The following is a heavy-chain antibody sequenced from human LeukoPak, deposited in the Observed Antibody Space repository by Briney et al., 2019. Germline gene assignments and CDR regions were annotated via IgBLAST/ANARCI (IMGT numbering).Heavy chain of an antibody. D-gene: IGHD3-10*01. CDR1: GFTVSSNY. CDR3: ARVWFGELNFDY. CDR2: IYSGGST. Sequence: GESLKISCAASGFTVSSNYMSWVRQAPGKGLEWVSVIYSGGSTYYADSVKGRFTTSRDNSKNTLYLQMNSLRAEDTAVYYCARVWFGELNFDYWGQGTLVTVSS. J-gene: IGHJ4*02. V-gene: IGHV3-66*01.